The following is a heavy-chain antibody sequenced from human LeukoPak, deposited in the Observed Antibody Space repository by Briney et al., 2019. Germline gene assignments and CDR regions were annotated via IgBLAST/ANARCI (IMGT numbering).Heavy chain of an antibody. V-gene: IGHV4-39*01. CDR3: ARGNRRWLQLDY. J-gene: IGHJ4*02. CDR1: GRSISSTNYY. D-gene: IGHD5-24*01. Sequence: SETLSLTCTVSGRSISSTNYYWGWIRQPPGKGLEWIGSIYHNGSTCNNPSLKSRVTISVDTSKNQFSLKLSSVTAADTAVYYCARGNRRWLQLDYWGQGTLVTVSS. CDR2: IYHNGST.